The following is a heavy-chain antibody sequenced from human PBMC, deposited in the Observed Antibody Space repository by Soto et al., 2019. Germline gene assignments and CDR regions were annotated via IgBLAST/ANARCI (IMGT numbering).Heavy chain of an antibody. D-gene: IGHD3-10*01. V-gene: IGHV3-49*03. J-gene: IGHJ6*03. CDR2: IRSKAYGGTT. CDR3: TRGGLEYYYGSGSYESYYMDV. CDR1: GFTFGDYA. Sequence: GGSLRLSCTASGFTFGDYAMSWFRQAPGKGLEGVGFIRSKAYGGTTEYAASVKGRFTISRDDSKSIAYLQMNSLKTEDTAVYYCTRGGLEYYYGSGSYESYYMDVWGKGTTVTVSS.